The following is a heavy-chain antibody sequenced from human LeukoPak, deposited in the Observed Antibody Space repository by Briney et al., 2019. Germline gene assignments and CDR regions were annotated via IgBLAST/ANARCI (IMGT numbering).Heavy chain of an antibody. J-gene: IGHJ5*02. D-gene: IGHD6-19*01. Sequence: GASVKVSCKASGYTFTSYGISWVRQAPGQGLEWMGWINPNSGGTNYAQKFQGRVTMTRDTSISTAYMELSRLRSDDTAVYYCARDGAVAGTEDWFDPWGQGTLVTVSS. CDR2: INPNSGGT. CDR3: ARDGAVAGTEDWFDP. CDR1: GYTFTSYG. V-gene: IGHV1-2*02.